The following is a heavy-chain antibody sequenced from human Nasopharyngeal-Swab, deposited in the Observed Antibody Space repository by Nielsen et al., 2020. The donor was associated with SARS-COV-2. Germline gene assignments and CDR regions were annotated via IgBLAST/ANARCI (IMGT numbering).Heavy chain of an antibody. V-gene: IGHV4-39*01. CDR1: GGSISSSSYY. Sequence: GSLRLSCTVSGGSISSSSYYWVWIRQPPGKGLEWIGSIYYSGSTYYNPSLKSRVTISVDTSKNQFSLKLSSVTAADTAVYYCARRDSSTRYFDYWGQGTLVTVSS. CDR3: ARRDSSTRYFDY. CDR2: IYYSGST. D-gene: IGHD6-13*01. J-gene: IGHJ4*02.